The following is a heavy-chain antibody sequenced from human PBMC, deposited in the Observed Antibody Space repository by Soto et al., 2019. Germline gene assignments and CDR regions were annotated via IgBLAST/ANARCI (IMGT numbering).Heavy chain of an antibody. CDR2: IDWDDDK. CDR3: ARTPRKCSSTNCYVAMDV. V-gene: IGHV2-70*04. CDR1: GFSLSTSGMR. D-gene: IGHD2-2*01. Sequence: SGPTLVNPTQTLTLTCTFSGFSLSTSGMRVSWIRQPPGKALEWLARIDWDDDKLYNTSLNTRLTISKDTSKNQVVLTITNMDPVDTATYYCARTPRKCSSTNCYVAMDVWGQGTTVTVSS. J-gene: IGHJ6*02.